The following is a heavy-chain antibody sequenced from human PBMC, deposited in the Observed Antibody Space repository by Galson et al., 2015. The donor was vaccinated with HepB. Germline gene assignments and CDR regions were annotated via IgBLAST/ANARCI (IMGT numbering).Heavy chain of an antibody. D-gene: IGHD2-15*01. CDR2: ISYDGSNK. CDR3: ARTGPRLNCSGGSCYRIAAGGHAFDI. J-gene: IGHJ3*02. V-gene: IGHV3-30*04. CDR1: GFTFSSYA. Sequence: SLRLSCAASGFTFSSYAMHWVRQAPGKGLEWVAVISYDGSNKYYADSVKGRFTISRDNAKNSLYLQMNSLGAEDTAVYYCARTGPRLNCSGGSCYRIAAGGHAFDIWGQGTMVTVSS.